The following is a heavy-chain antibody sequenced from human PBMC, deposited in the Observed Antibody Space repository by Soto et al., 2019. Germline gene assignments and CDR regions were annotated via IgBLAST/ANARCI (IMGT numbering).Heavy chain of an antibody. CDR3: ARAERGYSYGYV. CDR2: IKQDGSDK. CDR1: GFAFSSYW. J-gene: IGHJ4*02. Sequence: EVQLVESGGGLVQPGGSLRLSCASSGFAFSSYWMSWVRQVPGKGLEWVANIKQDGSDKYYVDSVKGRFTISRDNAENSLYRQMNGLRAEDTAVYYCARAERGYSYGYVWGQGTLVTVSS. V-gene: IGHV3-7*05. D-gene: IGHD5-18*01.